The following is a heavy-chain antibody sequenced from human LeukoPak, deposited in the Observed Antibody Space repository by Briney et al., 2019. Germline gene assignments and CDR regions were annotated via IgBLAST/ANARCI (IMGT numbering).Heavy chain of an antibody. V-gene: IGHV1-8*03. CDR3: ARGGPIVVVPADNWNYADY. CDR2: MNPNSGNT. Sequence: ASVKVSCKASGGTFSSYAINWVRQAPGQGLEWMGWMNPNSGNTGYAQKFQGRVTITRNTSISTAYMELSSLRSEDTAVYYCARGGPIVVVPADNWNYADYWGQGTLVTVSS. D-gene: IGHD2-2*01. J-gene: IGHJ4*02. CDR1: GGTFSSYA.